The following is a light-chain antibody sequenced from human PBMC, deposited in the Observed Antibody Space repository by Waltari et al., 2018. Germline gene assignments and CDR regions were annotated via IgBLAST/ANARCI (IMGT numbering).Light chain of an antibody. V-gene: IGLV1-47*01. CDR2: RDT. CDR3: AVWDDSLSGPV. CDR1: SPNIGRYY. Sequence: QSVVTQPPSASGTPGQRVTISCSGSSPNIGRYYVYWYQHLPGTAPKLLIYRDTQRPSGVPDRFSGSKSGTSASLAISGLRSEDEADYYCAVWDDSLSGPVFGGGTKLTVL. J-gene: IGLJ2*01.